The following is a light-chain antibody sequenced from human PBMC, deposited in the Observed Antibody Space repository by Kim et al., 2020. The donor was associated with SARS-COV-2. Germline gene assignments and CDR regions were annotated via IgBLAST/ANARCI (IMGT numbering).Light chain of an antibody. J-gene: IGKJ3*01. V-gene: IGKV1-39*01. CDR3: QQSYITPFT. CDR1: QSISSH. CDR2: AAS. Sequence: DIQMTQSPSSLSDSVGDRVTITCRTSQSISSHLNWYHQKPGRAPKLLISAASTLQGGVPSRFSGSGSETDFTLTISSLQPEDFATYFCQQSYITPFTFGPGTKVDIK.